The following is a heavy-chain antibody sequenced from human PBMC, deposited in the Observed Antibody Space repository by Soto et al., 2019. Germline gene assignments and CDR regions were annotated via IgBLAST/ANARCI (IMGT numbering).Heavy chain of an antibody. D-gene: IGHD3-10*01. CDR2: ISAYNGNT. J-gene: IGHJ5*02. CDR1: GYTFTSYG. CDR3: ARDAYYYATNEFDP. V-gene: IGHV1-18*04. Sequence: QVQLVQSGADLKKPGASVKVSCKASGYTFTSYGISCVRQAPGQGLEWMGLISAYNGNTSYARKQQGRVPVTTATSTSTAYMELMSLSPDDTAVYYCARDAYYYATNEFDPCGQEPLVTVCS.